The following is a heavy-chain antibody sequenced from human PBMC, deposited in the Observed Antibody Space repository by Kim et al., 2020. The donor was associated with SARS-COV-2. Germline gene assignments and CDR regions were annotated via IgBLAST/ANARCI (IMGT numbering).Heavy chain of an antibody. D-gene: IGHD3-3*01. Sequence: SETLSLTCTVSGGSISRYYWSWIRQPPGKGLEWIGYISNSGSTSYNPSLKRRVTISLDTSKNQFSLNLTSVTAADTAVYYCARGLWSGYYENTYWFDPWGQGTLVTVSS. V-gene: IGHV4-59*01. CDR3: ARGLWSGYYENTYWFDP. CDR2: ISNSGST. CDR1: GGSISRYY. J-gene: IGHJ5*02.